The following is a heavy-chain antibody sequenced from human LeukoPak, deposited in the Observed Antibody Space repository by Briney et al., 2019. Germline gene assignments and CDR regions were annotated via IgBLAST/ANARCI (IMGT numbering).Heavy chain of an antibody. CDR3: ARDRGAVTDVFDY. V-gene: IGHV3-11*04. Sequence: KPGGSLRLSCVPSGFTFSGYYMSWIRQAPGKGLEWVSYIRSSGTTIHYADSVKGRFTISRDNAKNSLYLQMNSLRAEDTAVYYCARDRGAVTDVFDYWGQGTLVTVSS. D-gene: IGHD6-19*01. J-gene: IGHJ4*02. CDR2: IRSSGTTI. CDR1: GFTFSGYY.